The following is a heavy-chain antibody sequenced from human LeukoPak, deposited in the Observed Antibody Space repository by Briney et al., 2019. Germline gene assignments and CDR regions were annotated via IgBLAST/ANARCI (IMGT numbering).Heavy chain of an antibody. V-gene: IGHV3-48*03. D-gene: IGHD1-26*01. CDR2: IGSSGTTI. CDR1: GFTFSSYE. Sequence: GGSLRLSCAASGFTFSSYEMNWVRQAPGKGLEWVSYIGSSGTTIYYADSVKGRFTISRDNAKNSLCLQMNSLRAEDTAVYYCAREEGGNYFDAWGQGTLVTVSS. J-gene: IGHJ4*02. CDR3: AREEGGNYFDA.